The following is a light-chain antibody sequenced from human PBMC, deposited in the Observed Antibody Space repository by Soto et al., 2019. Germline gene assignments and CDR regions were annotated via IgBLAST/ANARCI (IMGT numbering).Light chain of an antibody. CDR3: AAWDASLYGPV. J-gene: IGLJ3*02. CDR1: SSNIGTNT. Sequence: QSVLTQPPSASGTPGQRVTISCSGSSSNIGTNTVHWYQHLPGTAPKLLIYTDNERPSGVPDRFSGSRSGTSASLAISGLQSEDEADYYCAAWDASLYGPVFGGGPKLTVL. V-gene: IGLV1-44*01. CDR2: TDN.